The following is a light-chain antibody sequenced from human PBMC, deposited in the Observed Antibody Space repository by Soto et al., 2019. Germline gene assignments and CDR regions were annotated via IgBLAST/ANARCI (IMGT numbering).Light chain of an antibody. V-gene: IGLV2-14*01. J-gene: IGLJ1*01. CDR1: SSDVGGYNY. CDR3: SSYTSAHTYV. CDR2: EVS. Sequence: QSVLAQPASVSGSPGQSITISCTGTSSDVGGYNYVSWYQQHPGKAPRVMIYEVSNRPSGVSNRFSGSKSGNTASLTIAGLQAEDEADYYCSSYTSAHTYVFGTGTKVTVL.